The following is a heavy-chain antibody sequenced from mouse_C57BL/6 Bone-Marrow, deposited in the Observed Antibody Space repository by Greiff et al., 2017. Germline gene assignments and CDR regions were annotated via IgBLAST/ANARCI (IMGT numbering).Heavy chain of an antibody. CDR1: GYTFTGYW. CDR2: ILPGGGST. V-gene: IGHV1-9*01. Sequence: QVTLQQSGAELMKPGASVKLSCKATGYTFTGYWIEWVKQSPGHGLEWIGEILPGGGSTNYHEKFKGTAKFTADTSSNKAYMQLSSLTTEDSAIYYCARDGSSKYYYAMDYWGQGTSVTVSS. D-gene: IGHD1-1*01. CDR3: ARDGSSKYYYAMDY. J-gene: IGHJ4*01.